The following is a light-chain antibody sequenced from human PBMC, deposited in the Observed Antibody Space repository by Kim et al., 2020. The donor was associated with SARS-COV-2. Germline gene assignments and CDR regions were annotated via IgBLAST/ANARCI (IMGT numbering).Light chain of an antibody. CDR1: QSVSSSY. Sequence: EIVLTQSPGTLSLSPGERVTLSCRASQSVSSSYLAWYQQKPGQAPRLLIYGASSRATGIPDRFSGSGSGTDFTFTISRLEPEDFAVYYCQQYGSSPPYTFGQGTNLEI. J-gene: IGKJ2*01. V-gene: IGKV3-20*01. CDR3: QQYGSSPPYT. CDR2: GAS.